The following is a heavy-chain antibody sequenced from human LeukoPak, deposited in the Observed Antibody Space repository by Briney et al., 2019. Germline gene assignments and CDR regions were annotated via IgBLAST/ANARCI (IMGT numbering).Heavy chain of an antibody. CDR1: GGSFSGYC. V-gene: IGHV4-34*12. D-gene: IGHD6-13*01. Sequence: SETLSLTGAVYGGSFSGYCWSWIRQPPGKGLEWIGEIVHSGNTKYNPSLESRVNISVDTSKNQFSLNLTSVTAADTAVYYCARFGSSTWYKGAFDIWGQGTMVTVAS. J-gene: IGHJ3*02. CDR2: IVHSGNT. CDR3: ARFGSSTWYKGAFDI.